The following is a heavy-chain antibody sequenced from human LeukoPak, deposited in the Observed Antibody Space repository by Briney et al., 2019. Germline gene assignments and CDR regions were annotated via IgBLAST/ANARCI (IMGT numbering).Heavy chain of an antibody. D-gene: IGHD6-19*01. Sequence: ASVKVSCKASGYTFTTYAITWVRQAPGQGLEWMGGIIPIVDTANYAQKFQGRVTMTRDTSTSTVYMELSSLRSEDTAVYYCATIIVVADGFDYWGQGTLVTISS. J-gene: IGHJ4*02. CDR1: GYTFTTYA. CDR3: ATIIVVADGFDY. CDR2: IIPIVDTA. V-gene: IGHV1-69*05.